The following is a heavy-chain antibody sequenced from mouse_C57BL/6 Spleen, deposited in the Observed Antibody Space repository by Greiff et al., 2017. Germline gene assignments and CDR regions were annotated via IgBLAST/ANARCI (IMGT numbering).Heavy chain of an antibody. V-gene: IGHV1-18*01. CDR2: INPNNGGT. CDR3: ARDSSGYWFAY. CDR1: GYTFTDYN. J-gene: IGHJ3*01. D-gene: IGHD3-2*01. Sequence: VQLQQSGPELVKPGASVKIPCKASGYTFTDYNMDWVKQSHGKSLEWIGDINPNNGGTIYNQKFKGKATLTVDKSSSTAYMELRSLTSEDTAVYYWARDSSGYWFAYWGQGTLVTVSA.